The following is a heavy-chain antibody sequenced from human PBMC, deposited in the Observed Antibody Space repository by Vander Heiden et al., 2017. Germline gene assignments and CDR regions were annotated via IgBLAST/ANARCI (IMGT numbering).Heavy chain of an antibody. CDR1: GFTVSNNY. J-gene: IGHJ4*02. V-gene: IGHV3-53*01. Sequence: EVQLVESGGGLIQPGGSLRLSCAASGFTVSNNYMYWVRQAPGKGLESVSVIYSDGGTYYADSVKGRFTISRDNSKNMLYLQMNRLRAEDTAIYYCAGATAGYCSGGICSYDTDYWGQGTLVTVSS. CDR2: IYSDGGT. CDR3: AGATAGYCSGGICSYDTDY. D-gene: IGHD2-15*01.